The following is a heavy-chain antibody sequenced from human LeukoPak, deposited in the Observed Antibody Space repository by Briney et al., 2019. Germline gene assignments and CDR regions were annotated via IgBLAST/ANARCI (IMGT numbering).Heavy chain of an antibody. J-gene: IGHJ6*03. CDR2: ISGSGGST. V-gene: IGHV3-23*01. CDR3: AKGRDYYYYYYMDV. CDR1: GFTFSSYA. Sequence: GGSLRLSCAASGFTFSSYAMSWVRQAPGEGLEWGSAISGSGGSTYYADSVKGRFTISRDNSKNTLYLQMNSLSAEDTAVYYCAKGRDYYYYYYMDVWGKGTTVTVSS.